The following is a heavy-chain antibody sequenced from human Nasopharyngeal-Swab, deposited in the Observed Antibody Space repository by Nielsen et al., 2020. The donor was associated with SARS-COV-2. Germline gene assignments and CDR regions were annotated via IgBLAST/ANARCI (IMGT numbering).Heavy chain of an antibody. J-gene: IGHJ6*02. V-gene: IGHV3-49*02. CDR3: TREGYCSSTSCYVYYYYGMDV. Sequence: WIRQPPGKGLEWVGFIRSKAYGGTTEYAASVKGRFTISRGDSKSIAYLQMNSLKTEDTAVYYCTREGYCSSTSCYVYYYYGMDVWGQGTTVTVSS. CDR2: IRSKAYGGTT. D-gene: IGHD2-2*01.